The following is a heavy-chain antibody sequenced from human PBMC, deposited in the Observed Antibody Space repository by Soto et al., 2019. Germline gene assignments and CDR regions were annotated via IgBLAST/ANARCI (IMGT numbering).Heavy chain of an antibody. J-gene: IGHJ4*02. CDR3: ARDSYNFDD. CDR2: IYYSGST. Sequence: SETLSLTCTVSGGSIRSYYWSWIRQPPGKGLEWIGYIYYSGSTDYNPSLKRRVTLSVDTSKNQFSLKLRSVTAADTAVYYCARDSYNFDDWGQGILVTVSS. CDR1: GGSIRSYY. D-gene: IGHD5-18*01. V-gene: IGHV4-59*01.